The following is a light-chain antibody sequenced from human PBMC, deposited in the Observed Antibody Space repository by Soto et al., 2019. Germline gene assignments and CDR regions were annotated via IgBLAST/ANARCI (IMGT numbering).Light chain of an antibody. Sequence: DIVMTQSPEFLAVPLGERATINCKSSQSLLYSSNNKTYLAWYQHRPGQSPTMLIFWASARESGVPDRFSGSGSETDFTLSLSRLQAEDAAVYYCQQYYSDFFTFGQGTRLEIK. CDR3: QQYYSDFFT. CDR1: QSLLYSSNNKTY. V-gene: IGKV4-1*01. J-gene: IGKJ2*01. CDR2: WAS.